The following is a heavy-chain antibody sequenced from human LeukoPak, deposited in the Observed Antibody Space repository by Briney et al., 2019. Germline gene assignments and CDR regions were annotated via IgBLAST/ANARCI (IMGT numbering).Heavy chain of an antibody. V-gene: IGHV3-23*01. CDR3: AKDHVLAPWTPFDY. J-gene: IGHJ4*02. CDR2: ISGSGGST. D-gene: IGHD3-10*02. CDR1: GFTFSSYA. Sequence: PGGSLRLSCAASGFTFSSYAMSWVRHVPGKGLEWVSVISGSGGSTYYADSVKGRFTISRDNSKNTLYLQMNSLRAEDTAVYYCAKDHVLAPWTPFDYWGQGTLVTVSS.